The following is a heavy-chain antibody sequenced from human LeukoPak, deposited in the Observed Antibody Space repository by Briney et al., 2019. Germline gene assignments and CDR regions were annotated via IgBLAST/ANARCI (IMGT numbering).Heavy chain of an antibody. J-gene: IGHJ6*02. CDR1: GFTFSSYA. Sequence: SGGSLRLSCAASGFTFSSYAMSWVRQAPGKGLEWVSAISGSGGSTYYADSVKGRFTISRDNSKNTLYLQMNSLRAEDTAVYYCAKDSDVWGSYRTHFYYYYGMDVWGQGTTVTVSS. CDR2: ISGSGGST. CDR3: AKDSDVWGSYRTHFYYYYGMDV. D-gene: IGHD3-16*01. V-gene: IGHV3-23*01.